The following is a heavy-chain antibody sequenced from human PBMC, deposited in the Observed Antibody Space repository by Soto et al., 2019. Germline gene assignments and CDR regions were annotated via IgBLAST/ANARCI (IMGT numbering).Heavy chain of an antibody. D-gene: IGHD3-3*01. CDR3: ARDRSTALGVVTPIDH. V-gene: IGHV3-21*05. CDR1: GFTFSPYS. CDR2: ISASGDLK. J-gene: IGHJ4*02. Sequence: AGGSLRLSCEASGFTFSPYSMNWVRQVPGKGLEWISYISASGDLKYHADSVRGRFTISRDNFKNLLFLQMDSLRDDDTAMYFCARDRSTALGVVTPIDHWGQGTLGTVSS.